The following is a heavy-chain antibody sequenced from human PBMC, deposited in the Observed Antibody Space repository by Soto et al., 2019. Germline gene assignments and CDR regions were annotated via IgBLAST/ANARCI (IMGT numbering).Heavy chain of an antibody. CDR2: IQSKADGGTT. CDR3: VRGLNWNDNY. V-gene: IGHV3-15*01. J-gene: IGHJ4*02. Sequence: EVQLVESGGGLVEPGGSLRLSCAASGFTINDAWMTWVRQAPGKGLEWVGRIQSKADGGTTHYAAPVRGRFTVSTDDSKNTLYLEMNSLKTDGTAVYYCVRGLNWNDNYWGQGTLVTVSS. D-gene: IGHD1-1*01. CDR1: GFTINDAW.